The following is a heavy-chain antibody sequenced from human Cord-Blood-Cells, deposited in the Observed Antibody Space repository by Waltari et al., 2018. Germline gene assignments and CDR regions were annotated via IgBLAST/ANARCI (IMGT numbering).Heavy chain of an antibody. J-gene: IGHJ3*02. Sequence: QVQLQQSGPGLVKPSQTLSLTCAISGASVSSNSAAWHWIRQSPSSGLEWLGKTNYRSKWYNEYAGAVKSRITINPDTSKNQFSLQLNSVTPEDTAVYYCARDKTGTDAFDIWGQGTMVTVSS. CDR3: ARDKTGTDAFDI. CDR2: TNYRSKWYN. V-gene: IGHV6-1*01. CDR1: GASVSSNSAA. D-gene: IGHD1-1*01.